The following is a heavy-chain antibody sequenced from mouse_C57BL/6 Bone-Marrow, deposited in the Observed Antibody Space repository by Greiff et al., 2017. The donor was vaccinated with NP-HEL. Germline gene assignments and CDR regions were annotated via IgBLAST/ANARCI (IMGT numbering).Heavy chain of an antibody. CDR1: GYTFTDYN. CDR2: INPNNGGT. V-gene: IGHV1-18*01. CDR3: ARLDYDGERYAMDY. Sequence: EVKLMESGPELVKPGASVKIPCKASGYTFTDYNMDWVKQSHGKSLEWIGDINPNNGGTIYNQKFKGKATLTVDKSSSTAYMELRSLTSEDTAVYYCARLDYDGERYAMDYWGQGTSVTVSS. J-gene: IGHJ4*01. D-gene: IGHD2-4*01.